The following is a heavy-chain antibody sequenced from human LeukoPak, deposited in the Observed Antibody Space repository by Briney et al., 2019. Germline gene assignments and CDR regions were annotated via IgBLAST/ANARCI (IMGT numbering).Heavy chain of an antibody. CDR3: ARGPNESGGYPLNY. J-gene: IGHJ4*02. Sequence: GGSLRLSCAASGFTFSSYWMHWVRQAPGKGLEWVASITSGSSYIYYADSVKGRFTISRDNAKNSLYLQMISLRAEDTAVYYCARGPNESGGYPLNYWGQGTLVTVSS. D-gene: IGHD3-22*01. V-gene: IGHV3-21*01. CDR1: GFTFSSYW. CDR2: ITSGSSYI.